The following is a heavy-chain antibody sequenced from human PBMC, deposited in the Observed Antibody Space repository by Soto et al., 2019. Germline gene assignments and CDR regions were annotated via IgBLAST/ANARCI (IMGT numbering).Heavy chain of an antibody. J-gene: IGHJ5*01. V-gene: IGHV4-61*01. CDR2: IYYSGST. CDR1: AYSISSGYY. D-gene: IGHD2-15*01. CDR3: ARDPSVVRFTAKLPSDS. Sequence: SETLSLTWGVSAYSISSGYYWSWILQPPGKGLEWIGYIYYSGSTNYNPSLKSRVTISVDTSKNQFSLKLSSVTAADTAVYYCARDPSVVRFTAKLPSDSLGHGTPVTV.